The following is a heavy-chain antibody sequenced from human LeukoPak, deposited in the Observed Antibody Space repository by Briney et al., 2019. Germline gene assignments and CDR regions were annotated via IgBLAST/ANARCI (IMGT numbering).Heavy chain of an antibody. D-gene: IGHD6-6*01. Sequence: GGSLRPSYAASGFTFSDYYMSWIRQAPGKGLEWVGRIKSKTDGGTTDYAAPVKGRFTISRDDSKNTLYLQMNSLKTEDTAVYYCTTEGSSPYYYYYGMDVWGQGTTVTVSS. J-gene: IGHJ6*02. CDR3: TTEGSSPYYYYYGMDV. CDR2: IKSKTDGGTT. V-gene: IGHV3-15*01. CDR1: GFTFSDYY.